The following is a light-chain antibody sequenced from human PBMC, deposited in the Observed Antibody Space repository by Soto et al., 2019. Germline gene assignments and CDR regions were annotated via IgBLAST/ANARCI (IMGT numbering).Light chain of an antibody. CDR2: EVV. J-gene: IGLJ2*01. CDR3: CSYAGSSMFV. V-gene: IGLV2-23*02. CDR1: SSDVGPYNL. Sequence: QSALTQPASVSGSPGQSITISCTGSSSDVGPYNLVSWYQHHPGKAPKLMISEVVKRPSGVSNRFSGSKSGNTASLTISGLQAEDEAAYYCCSYAGSSMFVFGGVTKLTVL.